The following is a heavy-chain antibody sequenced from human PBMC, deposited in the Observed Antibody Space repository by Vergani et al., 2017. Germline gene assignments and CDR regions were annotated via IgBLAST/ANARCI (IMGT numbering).Heavy chain of an antibody. CDR2: IIPIFGTA. J-gene: IGHJ5*02. V-gene: IGHV1-69*01. D-gene: IGHD6-6*01. CDR3: ARDRMGIIAARPSRFDP. CDR1: GGTFSSYA. Sequence: QVQLVQSGAEVKKPGSSVKVSCKASGGTFSSYAISWVRQAPGQGLEWMGGIIPIFGTANYAQKFQGRVTITADESTSTAYMELSSLRSEDTAVYYCARDRMGIIAARPSRFDPWGQGTLVTVSS.